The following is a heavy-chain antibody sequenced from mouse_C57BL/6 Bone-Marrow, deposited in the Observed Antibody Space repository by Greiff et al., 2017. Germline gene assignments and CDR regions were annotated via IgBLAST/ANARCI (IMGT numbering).Heavy chain of an antibody. CDR2: ISAGGSYT. J-gene: IGHJ2*01. V-gene: IGHV5-4*03. Sequence: EVKVVESGGGLVKPGGSLKLSCAASGFTFSSYAMSWVRQTPEKRLEWVATISAGGSYTYYPDNVKGRFTISRDNATNNMYLQLSHLKSEDTAMYYCARTGTLDYWGQGTTLTVSS. CDR1: GFTFSSYA. D-gene: IGHD4-1*01. CDR3: ARTGTLDY.